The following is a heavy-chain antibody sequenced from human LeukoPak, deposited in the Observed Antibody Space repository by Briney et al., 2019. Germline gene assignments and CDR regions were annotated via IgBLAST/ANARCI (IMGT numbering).Heavy chain of an antibody. V-gene: IGHV3-23*01. Sequence: QPGGSLRLSCAASGFTFSSYPMSWVRQAPGKGLEWVSTISGSGDTTYYADSVKGRFTISRDNSKNTLYLQMNSLRVEATAVFYCAKARSDILTAYYNGPFDYWGQGTLVTVSS. CDR3: AKARSDILTAYYNGPFDY. D-gene: IGHD3-9*01. CDR1: GFTFSSYP. J-gene: IGHJ4*02. CDR2: ISGSGDTT.